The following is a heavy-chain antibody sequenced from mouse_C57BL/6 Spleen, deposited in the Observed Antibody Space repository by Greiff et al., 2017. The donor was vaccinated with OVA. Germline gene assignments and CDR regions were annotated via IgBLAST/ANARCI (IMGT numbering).Heavy chain of an antibody. CDR1: GFTFSSYG. Sequence: EVKLMESGGDLVKPGGSLKLSCAASGFTFSSYGMSWVRQTPDKRLEWVATISSGGSYTYYPDSVKGRFTISRDNAKNTLYLQMSSLKSEDTAMYYCAIDLGDYWGQGTTLTVSS. CDR2: ISSGGSYT. V-gene: IGHV5-6*01. CDR3: AIDLGDY. D-gene: IGHD3-1*01. J-gene: IGHJ2*01.